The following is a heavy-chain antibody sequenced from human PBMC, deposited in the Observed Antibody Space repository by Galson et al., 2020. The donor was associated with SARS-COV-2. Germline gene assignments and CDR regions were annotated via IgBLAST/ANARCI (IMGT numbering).Heavy chain of an antibody. V-gene: IGHV4-38-2*01. CDR2: IYQSGRS. Sequence: SETLSLTCVVSNTSISSGSYWAWIRQAPGKGLERIGDIYQSGRSYYSPSLKSRVTISIEPSKNQFSLKLNSVTAADTAVYYCARRTNWLRGDWLDPWGQGILVTVSS. J-gene: IGHJ5*02. CDR1: NTSISSGSY. D-gene: IGHD1-1*01. CDR3: ARRTNWLRGDWLDP.